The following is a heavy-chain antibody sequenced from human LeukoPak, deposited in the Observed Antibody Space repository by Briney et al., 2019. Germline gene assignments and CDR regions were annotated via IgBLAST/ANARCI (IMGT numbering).Heavy chain of an antibody. CDR2: IIPIFGTA. V-gene: IGHV1-69*13. J-gene: IGHJ3*02. CDR1: GGTFSSYA. Sequence: VASVKVSCKASGGTFSSYAISWVRQAPGQGLEWMEGIIPIFGTANYAQKFQGRVTITADESTSTAYMELSSLRSEDTAMYYCAREFIDYGDRLGAFDIWGQGTLVTVSS. CDR3: AREFIDYGDRLGAFDI. D-gene: IGHD4-17*01.